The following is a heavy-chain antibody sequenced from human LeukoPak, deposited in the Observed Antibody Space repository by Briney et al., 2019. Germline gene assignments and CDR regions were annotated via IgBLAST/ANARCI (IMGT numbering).Heavy chain of an antibody. CDR1: GFTFTSYA. CDR2: IYYSGST. CDR3: ARGPAYSWTGVYYFDY. J-gene: IGHJ4*02. V-gene: IGHV4-59*01. Sequence: PGGSLRLSCAASGFTFTSYAMSWIRQPPGKGLEWIGYIYYSGSTNYNPSLKSRVTISVDTSKNQFSLKLSSVTAADTAVYYCARGPAYSWTGVYYFDYWGQGTLVTVSS. D-gene: IGHD4-11*01.